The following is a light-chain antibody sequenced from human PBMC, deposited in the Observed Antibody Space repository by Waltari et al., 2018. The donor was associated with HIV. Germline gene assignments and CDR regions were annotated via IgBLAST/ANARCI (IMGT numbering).Light chain of an antibody. J-gene: IGLJ1*01. CDR2: EVS. CDR3: SSFSSSSTPYV. V-gene: IGLV2-14*01. Sequence: QSGLTQPASVSGSPGQPLTISCTGTTSHVGGSTYVSWYQQHPGKAPKLIIYEVSNRPSGVSNRFSGSKSGNTASLTISGLQPEDETDYYCSSFSSSSTPYVFGTGTKVTVL. CDR1: TSHVGGSTY.